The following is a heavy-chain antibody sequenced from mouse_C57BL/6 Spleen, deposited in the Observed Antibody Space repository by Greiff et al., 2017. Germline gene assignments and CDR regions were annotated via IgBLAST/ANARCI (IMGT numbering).Heavy chain of an antibody. V-gene: IGHV1-64*01. CDR2: IHPNSGST. CDR3: ATYGSSHYFDY. CDR1: GYTFTSYW. J-gene: IGHJ2*01. D-gene: IGHD1-1*01. Sequence: VQLQQPGAELVKPGASVKLSCKASGYTFTSYWMHWVKQRPGQGLEWIGMIHPNSGSTNYNEKFKSKATLTVDKSSSTAYMQLSSLTSEDSAVXYCATYGSSHYFDYWGQGTTLTVSS.